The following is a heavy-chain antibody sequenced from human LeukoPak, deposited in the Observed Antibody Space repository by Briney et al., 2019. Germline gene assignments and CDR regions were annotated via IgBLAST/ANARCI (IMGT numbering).Heavy chain of an antibody. D-gene: IGHD1-26*01. CDR1: GFTFDSHG. V-gene: IGHV3-20*04. Sequence: GGSLRLSCAASGFTFDSHGMTGVRQAPGKGLEWVSGLNWNGGSTGYADSLQGRFTISRDNAKNSLYLQMTSLRAEDTALYYCARTRSSGGYSGADYWGQGTLVTVSS. J-gene: IGHJ4*02. CDR3: ARTRSSGGYSGADY. CDR2: LNWNGGST.